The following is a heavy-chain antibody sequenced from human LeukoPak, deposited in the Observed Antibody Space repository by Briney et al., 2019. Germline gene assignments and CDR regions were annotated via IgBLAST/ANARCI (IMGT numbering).Heavy chain of an antibody. CDR1: GFTFSSYW. V-gene: IGHV3-74*01. CDR2: INSDGSST. Sequence: GGSLRLSCAASGFTFSSYWMHWVRQAPGKGLVWVSRINSDGSSTTYADSVKGRFTISRDNVKNTLYLQMNSLRAKDTAVYYCARDSRHHRFLYWDWFDPWGQGTLVTVSS. CDR3: ARDSRHHRFLYWDWFDP. J-gene: IGHJ5*02. D-gene: IGHD2/OR15-2a*01.